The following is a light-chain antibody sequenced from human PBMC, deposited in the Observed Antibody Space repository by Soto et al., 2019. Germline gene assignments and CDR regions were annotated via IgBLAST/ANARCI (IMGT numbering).Light chain of an antibody. CDR1: QGVRNY. V-gene: IGKV1-27*01. CDR3: QRYNRVPQT. CDR2: AAS. J-gene: IGKJ1*01. Sequence: DIQMTQSPSSLSASVGDRVTITCRASQGVRNYLAWYQQKPRKVPKLLIYAASTLQSGVPSRFSGSGSGTDFTLTISSLQPEDVATYYCQRYNRVPQTFGQGTKVEI.